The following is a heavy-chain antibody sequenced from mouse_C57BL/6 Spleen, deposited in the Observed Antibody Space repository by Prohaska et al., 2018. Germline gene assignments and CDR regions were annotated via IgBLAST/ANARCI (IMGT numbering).Heavy chain of an antibody. CDR1: N. CDR3: ARVVDWYFDV. CDR2: INPNNGGT. D-gene: IGHD1-1*01. J-gene: IGHJ1*03. V-gene: IGHV1-18*01. Sequence: NMDWVKQSHGKSFEWIGDINPNNGGTIYNPKFKGKATLTVDKSPSTAYMGLRSLTSEETAVYSWARVVDWYFDVWGTGTTVTVSS.